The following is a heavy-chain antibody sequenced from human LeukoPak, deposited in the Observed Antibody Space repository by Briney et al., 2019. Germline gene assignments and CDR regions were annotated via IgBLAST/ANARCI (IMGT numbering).Heavy chain of an antibody. Sequence: GGSLRLSCSASGFTFSTYAMYWVRQAPGKGLEYVSAITSSGGSTYYADSVKGRFTISRDNAKNSLYLQMNSLRAEDTAAYYCARGPPRSMDVWGQGTTVTVSS. J-gene: IGHJ6*02. CDR2: ITSSGGST. CDR1: GFTFSTYA. CDR3: ARGPPRSMDV. V-gene: IGHV3-64*04.